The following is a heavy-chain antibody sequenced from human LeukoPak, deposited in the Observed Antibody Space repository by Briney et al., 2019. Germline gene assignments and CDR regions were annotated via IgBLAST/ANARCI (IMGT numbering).Heavy chain of an antibody. CDR3: ARSDSPMITFGGVIVSRSYYFDY. J-gene: IGHJ4*02. V-gene: IGHV1-2*02. CDR2: INPNSGGT. D-gene: IGHD3-16*02. Sequence: ASVKVSCKASGYTFTGYYMHWVRQAPGQGLEWMGWINPNSGGTNYAQKFQGRVTMTRDTSISTAYMGLSRLRSDDPAVYYCARSDSPMITFGGVIVSRSYYFDYWGQGTLVTVSS. CDR1: GYTFTGYY.